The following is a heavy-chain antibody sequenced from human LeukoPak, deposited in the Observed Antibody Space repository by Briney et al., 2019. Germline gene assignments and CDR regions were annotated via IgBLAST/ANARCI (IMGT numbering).Heavy chain of an antibody. D-gene: IGHD3-10*01. CDR2: INHSGST. J-gene: IGHJ3*01. CDR3: AKVRVITMVRGVRPLGAFDV. CDR1: GGSFSDYY. V-gene: IGHV4-34*01. Sequence: SETLSLTCAVYGGSFSDYYWSWIRQPPGNGLEWIGEINHSGSTNYNPSLKSRVTVSVDRPKNQISLKLTSVTAADTAVYYCAKVRVITMVRGVRPLGAFDVWGRGTMVTVSS.